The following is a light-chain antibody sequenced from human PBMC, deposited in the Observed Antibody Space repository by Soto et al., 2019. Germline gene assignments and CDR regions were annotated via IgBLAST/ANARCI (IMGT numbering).Light chain of an antibody. Sequence: DIQMTQSYYNMSASVGDRVTITCGASQSISSWLAWYQQKPGKAPKLLIYDASSLESGVPSRFSGSGSGTEFTLTISSLQPDDFATYYCQQYNSYSWTFGQGTKVDIK. CDR2: DAS. V-gene: IGKV1-5*01. J-gene: IGKJ1*01. CDR3: QQYNSYSWT. CDR1: QSISSW.